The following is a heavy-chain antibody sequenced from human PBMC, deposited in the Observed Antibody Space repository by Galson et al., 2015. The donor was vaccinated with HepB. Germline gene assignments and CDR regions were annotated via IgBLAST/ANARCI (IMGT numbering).Heavy chain of an antibody. V-gene: IGHV4-59*12. Sequence: ETLSLTCTVSGGSISSYYWSWIRQPPGKGLEWIGYIYYSGSTNYNPSLKSRVTISVDTSRNQFSLKLSSVTAADTAVYYCARETFYYYYMDVWGKGTTVTVSS. J-gene: IGHJ6*03. CDR3: ARETFYYYYMDV. CDR1: GGSISSYY. CDR2: IYYSGST.